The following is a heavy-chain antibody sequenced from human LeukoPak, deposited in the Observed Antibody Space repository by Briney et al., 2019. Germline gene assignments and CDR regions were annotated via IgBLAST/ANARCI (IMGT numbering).Heavy chain of an antibody. V-gene: IGHV1-69*13. CDR3: ARDAGRGVSYNY. CDR1: GGTFSSYA. D-gene: IGHD3-10*01. CDR2: IIPIFGTA. Sequence: EASVKVSCKASGGTFSSYAISWVRQAPGQGLEWMGGIIPIFGTANYAQTFQGRVTITADESTSTAYMELSSLRSEDTAVYYCARDAGRGVSYNYWGQGTLVTVSS. J-gene: IGHJ4*02.